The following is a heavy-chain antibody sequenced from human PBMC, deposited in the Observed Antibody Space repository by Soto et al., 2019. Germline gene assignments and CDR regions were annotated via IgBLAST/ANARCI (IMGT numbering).Heavy chain of an antibody. Sequence: SETLSLTCTVSGGSISSYYWSWIRQPPGKGLEWIGYIYYSGSTNYNPSLKSRVTISVDTSKNQFSLKLSSVTAADTAVYYCARYSSSFSFAFDIWGQGTMVTVSS. D-gene: IGHD6-13*01. CDR1: GGSISSYY. V-gene: IGHV4-59*12. CDR2: IYYSGST. CDR3: ARYSSSFSFAFDI. J-gene: IGHJ3*02.